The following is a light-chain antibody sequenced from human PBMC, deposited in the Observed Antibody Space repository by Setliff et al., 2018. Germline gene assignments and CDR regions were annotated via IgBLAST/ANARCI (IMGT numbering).Light chain of an antibody. Sequence: SVLTQPPSASGTPGQRVTISCSGSSSNIGSHSVSWYQQLPGTAPKLLIYKNSQRSSGVPDRFSGSKSGTSASLAISGLQSEDEADYHCATWDDSLNGYVFASGTKGTVL. CDR3: ATWDDSLNGYV. CDR1: SSNIGSHS. J-gene: IGLJ1*01. CDR2: KNS. V-gene: IGLV1-44*01.